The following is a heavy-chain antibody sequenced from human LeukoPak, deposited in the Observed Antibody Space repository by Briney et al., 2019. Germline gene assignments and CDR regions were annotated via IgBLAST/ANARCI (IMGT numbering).Heavy chain of an antibody. J-gene: IGHJ4*02. Sequence: SETLPLTCTVSGYSISSGYYWGWIRQPPGKGLEWIGSIYHSESTYYNPSLKSRVTISVDTSKNQFSLKLSSVTAADTAVYYCARVYYFASSGYYFPPDYWGQGTLVTVSS. CDR2: IYHSEST. CDR1: GYSISSGYY. V-gene: IGHV4-38-2*02. CDR3: ARVYYFASSGYYFPPDY. D-gene: IGHD3-22*01.